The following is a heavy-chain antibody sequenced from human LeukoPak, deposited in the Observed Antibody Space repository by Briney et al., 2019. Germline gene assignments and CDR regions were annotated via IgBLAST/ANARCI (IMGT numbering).Heavy chain of an antibody. CDR2: MNQDGSAK. D-gene: IGHD3-16*01. CDR3: ATYTHWVAGDV. V-gene: IGHV3-7*01. J-gene: IGHJ6*02. CDR1: GFTFSDSW. Sequence: GGSLRLSCAASGFTFSDSWMSWVRQAPGKGLEWVANMNQDGSAKGYVDSVKGRFTISRDNARNSLYLQMSSLRLEDTAVYYCATYTHWVAGDVWGQGTTVTVSS.